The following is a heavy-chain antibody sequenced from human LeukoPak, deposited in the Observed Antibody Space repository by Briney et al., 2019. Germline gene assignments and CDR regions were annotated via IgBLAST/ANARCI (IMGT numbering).Heavy chain of an antibody. D-gene: IGHD4-17*01. V-gene: IGHV1-18*01. J-gene: IGHJ5*02. CDR1: GGTFSSYA. Sequence: ASVKVSCKASGGTFSSYAISWVRQAPGQGLEWMGWISAYNGNTNYAQKLQGRVTMTTDTSTSTAYMELRSLRSDDTAVYYCARDRRPGPLDYGDYFGGFPWGQGTLVTVSS. CDR3: ARDRRPGPLDYGDYFGGFP. CDR2: ISAYNGNT.